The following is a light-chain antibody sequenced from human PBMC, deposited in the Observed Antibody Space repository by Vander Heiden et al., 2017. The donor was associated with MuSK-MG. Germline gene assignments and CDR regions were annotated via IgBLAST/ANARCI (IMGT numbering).Light chain of an antibody. CDR2: DDS. J-gene: IGLJ2*01. Sequence: YVLTQPPSVSVASGQTARIPCGGNNLGLNSVHWYLQKPGQAPVVDVYDDSDRPSGIAERFSGFNSGNTATLTISRVEAGDEADYYCQVWDDNSDHVIFGGGTKLIVL. CDR1: NLGLNS. V-gene: IGLV3-21*02. CDR3: QVWDDNSDHVI.